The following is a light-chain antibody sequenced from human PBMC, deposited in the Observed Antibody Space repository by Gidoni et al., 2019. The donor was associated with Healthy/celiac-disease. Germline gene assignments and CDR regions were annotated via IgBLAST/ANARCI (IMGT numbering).Light chain of an antibody. J-gene: IGLJ3*02. V-gene: IGLV2-14*01. CDR1: SSDVGGYNY. Sequence: QSDLTQPASVSGSPGQSITISCTGTSSDVGGYNYVSWYQQHPGNAPKLMIYEVSNRPSGVPDRFSGSKSGNTASLTISGLQAEDEADYYCSSYTSSSTLWVFGGGTKLTVL. CDR2: EVS. CDR3: SSYTSSSTLWV.